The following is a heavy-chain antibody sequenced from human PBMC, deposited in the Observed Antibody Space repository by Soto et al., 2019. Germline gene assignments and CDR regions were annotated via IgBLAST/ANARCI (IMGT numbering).Heavy chain of an antibody. V-gene: IGHV3-9*01. CDR3: AKGAGGAVTAALDY. Sequence: DVQLVDSGGGLVQPGRSLRLSCAASGFTFGDYAMHWVRLAPGKGLEWVSGITWNSGTTDYADSVKGRFTISRDNAKNSLYLQMNSLRAEDTAFYYCAKGAGGAVTAALDYWGQGTLVTVSS. CDR1: GFTFGDYA. D-gene: IGHD6-19*01. J-gene: IGHJ4*02. CDR2: ITWNSGTT.